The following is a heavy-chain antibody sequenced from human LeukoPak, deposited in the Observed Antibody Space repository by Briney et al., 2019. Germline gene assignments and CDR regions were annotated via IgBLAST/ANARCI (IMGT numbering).Heavy chain of an antibody. D-gene: IGHD4/OR15-4a*01. V-gene: IGHV4-59*08. CDR3: ARLVDGANTRVDS. J-gene: IGHJ4*02. CDR1: RGSISPDH. CDR2: IFYTGRA. Sequence: SETLSLTCTVSRGSISPDHCAWIRQPPGKGLEWIGYIFYTGRARYNPSLEGRATLTVDMSKNQVPLKLRSVTAADTATYYCARLVDGANTRVDSWGQGTLVTVSS.